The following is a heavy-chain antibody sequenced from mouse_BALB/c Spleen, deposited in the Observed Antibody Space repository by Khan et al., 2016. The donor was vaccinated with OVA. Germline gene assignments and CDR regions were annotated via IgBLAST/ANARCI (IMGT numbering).Heavy chain of an antibody. Sequence: QVHVKQSGPELVKPGASVKMSCKASGYTFTYYVITWVKQRTGQGLEWIGEIYPGSDNAYYNERFKGKATLTADKSSNTTHMQLSSLTSEDSAVYFCARGDGYYVYVDYWGQGTTLTVSS. V-gene: IGHV1-77*01. CDR2: IYPGSDNA. J-gene: IGHJ2*01. CDR1: GYTFTYYV. D-gene: IGHD2-3*01. CDR3: ARGDGYYVYVDY.